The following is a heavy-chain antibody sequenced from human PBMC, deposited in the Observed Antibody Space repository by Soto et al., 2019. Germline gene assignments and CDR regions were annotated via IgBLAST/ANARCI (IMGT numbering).Heavy chain of an antibody. J-gene: IGHJ5*02. CDR2: IYHIGTT. CDR3: ARESIVGATRFDP. D-gene: IGHD1-26*01. Sequence: PSETLSLTCTVSGDSVNSGSDYWTWIRQAPGKGLEWLGYIYHIGTTRYNPSLKSRATISLDTSKSQFSLRLTSVTAADTAVYFCARESIVGATRFDPWGHGTLVTVSS. CDR1: GDSVNSGSDY. V-gene: IGHV4-61*01.